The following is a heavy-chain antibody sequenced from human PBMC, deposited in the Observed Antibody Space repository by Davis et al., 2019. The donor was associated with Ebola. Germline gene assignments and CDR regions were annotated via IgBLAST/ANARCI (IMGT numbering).Heavy chain of an antibody. CDR3: ARDGKITMVRGVIVPVRKPFDY. D-gene: IGHD3-10*01. Sequence: SQTLSLTCAVYGGSFSGYYWSWIRQPPGKGLEWIGEINHSVSTNYTPSLKSRVTISVDTSKNQFSLKLSSVTAADTAVYYCARDGKITMVRGVIVPVRKPFDYWGQGTLVTVSS. CDR1: GGSFSGYY. CDR2: INHSVST. V-gene: IGHV4-34*09. J-gene: IGHJ4*02.